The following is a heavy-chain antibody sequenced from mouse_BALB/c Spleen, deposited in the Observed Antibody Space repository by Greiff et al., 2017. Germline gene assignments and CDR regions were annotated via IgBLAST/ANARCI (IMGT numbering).Heavy chain of an antibody. J-gene: IGHJ3*01. D-gene: IGHD1-1*01. V-gene: IGHV1S81*02. Sequence: LVESGAELVKPGASVKLSCKASGYTFTSYYMYWVKQRPGQGLEWIGEINPSNGGTNFNEKFKSKATLTVDKSSSTAYMQLSSLTSEDSAVYYCTRADYGSSWFAYWGQGTLVTVSA. CDR1: GYTFTSYY. CDR2: INPSNGGT. CDR3: TRADYGSSWFAY.